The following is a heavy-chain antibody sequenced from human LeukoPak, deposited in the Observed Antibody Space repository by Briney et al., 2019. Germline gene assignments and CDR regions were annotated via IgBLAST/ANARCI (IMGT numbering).Heavy chain of an antibody. V-gene: IGHV1-8*03. J-gene: IGHJ4*02. CDR2: VNPNSGNT. CDR3: ARGYSYGYYFDY. D-gene: IGHD5-18*01. Sequence: ASVKVSCKASGYTFTSYDINWVRQATGQGLEWMGWVNPNSGNTGYAQKFQGRVTITRNTSISTAYMELSSLRSEDTAVYYCARGYSYGYYFDYWGQGTLVNVSS. CDR1: GYTFTSYD.